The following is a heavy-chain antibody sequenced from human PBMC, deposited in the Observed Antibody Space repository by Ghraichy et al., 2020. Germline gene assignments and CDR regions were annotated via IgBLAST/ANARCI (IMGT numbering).Heavy chain of an antibody. V-gene: IGHV3-23*01. CDR2: IGGSGGST. D-gene: IGHD2-15*01. CDR1: GFSFSSYA. J-gene: IGHJ5*02. CDR3: VKVWGYCGGSSCPPYNWFDP. Sequence: GGSLRLSCAASGFSFSSYAMTWVRQAPGKGLEWVSGIGGSGGSTYYADSVKGRFTSSRDNFKSTLYLEMNSLRVEDTAVYYCVKVWGYCGGSSCPPYNWFDPWGQGTLVTVSS.